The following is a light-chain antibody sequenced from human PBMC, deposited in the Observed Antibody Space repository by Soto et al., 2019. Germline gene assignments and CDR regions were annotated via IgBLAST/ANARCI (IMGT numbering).Light chain of an antibody. V-gene: IGLV2-14*01. J-gene: IGLJ1*01. CDR3: SSYTSSFYV. Sequence: QSVLTQPASVSGSPGQSITISCTGTSSDVGGYNYVSWYQQHPGKAPKLMIYDVSNRPSGVSNRFSGSKSGNTASLTISGLQAEDEADYYCSSYTSSFYVFGTETKLTVL. CDR1: SSDVGGYNY. CDR2: DVS.